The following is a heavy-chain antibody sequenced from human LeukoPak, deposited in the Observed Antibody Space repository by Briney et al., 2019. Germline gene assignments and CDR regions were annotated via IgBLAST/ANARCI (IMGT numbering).Heavy chain of an antibody. D-gene: IGHD3-10*01. CDR1: GFTFSSYG. CDR3: AKDPSWMVRGVVDY. Sequence: PGGSLRLSCAASGFTFSSYGMHWVRQAPGKGLEWVAFIRYDGSNKYYADSVKGRFTISRDNSKNTLYLQMNSLRAEDTAVYYCAKDPSWMVRGVVDYWGQGTLVTVSS. CDR2: IRYDGSNK. J-gene: IGHJ4*02. V-gene: IGHV3-30*02.